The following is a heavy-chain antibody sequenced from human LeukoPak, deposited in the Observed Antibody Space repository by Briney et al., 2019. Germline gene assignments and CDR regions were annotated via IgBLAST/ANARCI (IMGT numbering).Heavy chain of an antibody. CDR2: ISYDGSNK. CDR1: GFTFSSYG. D-gene: IGHD6-13*01. Sequence: PGRSMRLSCAASGFTFSSYGMHWVRQAPGKGLEWVAVISYDGSNKYYADSVKGRFTISRDNSKNTLYLQMNSLRAEDTAVYYCAKAYGQQLVPGYWGQGTLVTVSS. CDR3: AKAYGQQLVPGY. J-gene: IGHJ4*02. V-gene: IGHV3-30*18.